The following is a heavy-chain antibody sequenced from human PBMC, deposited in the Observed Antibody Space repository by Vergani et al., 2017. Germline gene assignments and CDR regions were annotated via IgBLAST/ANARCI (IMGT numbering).Heavy chain of an antibody. Sequence: QLQLQESGPGLVKPSETLSLTCTVSGGSISSSSYYWGWIRQPPGKGLEWIGSIYYSGSTYYNPSLKSRVTISIDTSKNQFSLKLSSVTAADTAVYYCAGPARYCSGGSSYSNHFFDYWGKGTLVTVSS. CDR1: GGSISSSSYY. V-gene: IGHV4-39*01. CDR2: IYYSGST. D-gene: IGHD2-15*01. CDR3: AGPARYCSGGSSYSNHFFDY. J-gene: IGHJ4*02.